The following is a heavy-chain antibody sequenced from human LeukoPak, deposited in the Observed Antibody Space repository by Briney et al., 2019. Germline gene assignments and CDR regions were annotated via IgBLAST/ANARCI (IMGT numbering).Heavy chain of an antibody. CDR3: ARGGRNGYFDY. CDR2: ISSSSAYT. CDR1: GFTFSSYE. V-gene: IGHV3-21*05. Sequence: PGGSLRLSCEASGFTFSSYEMNWVRQAPGKGLEWVSYISSSSAYTNYAVSVKGRFTISRDNAKNSLYLQMNSLRAEDTAVYYCARGGRNGYFDYWGQGTLVTVSS. J-gene: IGHJ4*02.